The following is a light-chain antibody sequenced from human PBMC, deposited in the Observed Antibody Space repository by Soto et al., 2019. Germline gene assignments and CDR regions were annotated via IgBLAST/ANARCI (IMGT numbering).Light chain of an antibody. V-gene: IGKV3-11*01. CDR2: DAS. CDR1: QSVISY. J-gene: IGKJ1*01. CDR3: QQYGSSSWT. Sequence: EIVLTQSPATLSLSPGERATLSCRSSQSVISYLAWYQQKPGQAPRLLIYDASNRATGIPARFSGSGSGTEFTLTISRLEPEDFAVYYCQQYGSSSWTFGQGTKVDIK.